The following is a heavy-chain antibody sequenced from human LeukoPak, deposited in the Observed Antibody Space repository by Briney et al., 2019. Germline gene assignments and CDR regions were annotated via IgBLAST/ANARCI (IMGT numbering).Heavy chain of an antibody. D-gene: IGHD5-24*01. J-gene: IGHJ6*03. V-gene: IGHV3-30*01. CDR1: GSTFSRYA. CDR2: ISYDGSNK. Sequence: GGSLRLSCAASGSTFSRYALHRVRQAPGKGLEWVAVISYDGSNKDYADSVKGRFTISRDNFKNTLYLQMNSLRAEDTAVYYCAREKDMATPYYYYYMDVWGKGTTVTVSS. CDR3: AREKDMATPYYYYYMDV.